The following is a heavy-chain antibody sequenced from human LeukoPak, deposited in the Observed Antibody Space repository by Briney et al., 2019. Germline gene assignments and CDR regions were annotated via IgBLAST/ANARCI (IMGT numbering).Heavy chain of an antibody. CDR2: IRSKANSYAT. CDR1: GFTFSGST. Sequence: GGSLRLSCAASGFTFSGSTMHWVRQASGKGLEWVGRIRSKANSYATAYAASVEGRVTISRDDSKNTAYRQMNSLKTEDTAMYYCTRSITGITAHFDYWGQGTLVTVSS. CDR3: TRSITGITAHFDY. D-gene: IGHD1-7*01. J-gene: IGHJ4*02. V-gene: IGHV3-73*01.